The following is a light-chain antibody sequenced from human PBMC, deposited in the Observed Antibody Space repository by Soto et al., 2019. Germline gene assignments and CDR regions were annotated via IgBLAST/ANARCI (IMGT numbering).Light chain of an antibody. CDR2: DAS. CDR3: QQCDSYYT. CDR1: QCISSW. V-gene: IGKV1-5*01. J-gene: IGKJ5*01. Sequence: IHITKPPFTLSASLGDRFTITFRASQCISSWLAWFQQIPGKAPKLLIYDASSRESGIPSRFSGSGSGTEFTLTISRLEPEDFAAYYCQQCDSYYTFGQGTRLEIK.